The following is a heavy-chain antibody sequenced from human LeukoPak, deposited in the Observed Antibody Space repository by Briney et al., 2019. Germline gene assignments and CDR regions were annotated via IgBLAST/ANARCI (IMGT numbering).Heavy chain of an antibody. D-gene: IGHD3-22*01. CDR3: ARGNPWDYDSSGYLDY. V-gene: IGHV3-7*04. CDR2: IKQDGSEK. Sequence: GGSLRLSCAASGFTFSSYWMSWVRQAPGKGLEWVANIKQDGSEKYYVDSVKGRFTISRDNAMNSLYLQMNSLRAEDTAVYYCARGNPWDYDSSGYLDYWGQGTLVTVSS. J-gene: IGHJ4*02. CDR1: GFTFSSYW.